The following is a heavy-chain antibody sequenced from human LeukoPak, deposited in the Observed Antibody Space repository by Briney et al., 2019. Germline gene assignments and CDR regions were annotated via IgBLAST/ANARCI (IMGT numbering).Heavy chain of an antibody. D-gene: IGHD3-3*01. Sequence: SETLSLTCTVSGGSISGYYWSWIRQPPGKGLEWIGYIYYSGSTNYNPSLKSRVTISVDTSKNQFTLKLSSVTAADTAVYYCARDPRHDSYYYYMDVWGKGTTVTVSS. V-gene: IGHV4-59*01. J-gene: IGHJ6*03. CDR1: GGSISGYY. CDR3: ARDPRHDSYYYYMDV. CDR2: IYYSGST.